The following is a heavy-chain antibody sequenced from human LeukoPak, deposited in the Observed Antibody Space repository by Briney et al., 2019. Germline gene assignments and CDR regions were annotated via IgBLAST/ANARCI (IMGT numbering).Heavy chain of an antibody. CDR1: GFTFSSYS. Sequence: GSLRLSCAASGFTFSSYSMNWVRQAPGKGLEWIGRIYVSGATKYNPSLKSRVSISLDRSNNQFSLNLNSVTAADTAVYYCAREVYSGYDFPQPIDYWGQGTLVTVAP. D-gene: IGHD5-12*01. V-gene: IGHV4-4*07. J-gene: IGHJ4*02. CDR2: IYVSGAT. CDR3: AREVYSGYDFPQPIDY.